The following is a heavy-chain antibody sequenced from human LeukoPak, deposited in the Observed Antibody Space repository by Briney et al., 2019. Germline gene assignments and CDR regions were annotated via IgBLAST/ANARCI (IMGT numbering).Heavy chain of an antibody. CDR1: GYTFTGYY. Sequence: ASVKVSCKASGYTFTGYYMHWVRQAPGQALESMGRINPNSGGTNYAQKFQGRVTMTRDTSISTAYMELSRLRSDDTAVYYSARDRGRVGYGSGRGGVDYWGQGTLVTVSS. J-gene: IGHJ4*02. CDR2: INPNSGGT. D-gene: IGHD3-10*01. CDR3: ARDRGRVGYGSGRGGVDY. V-gene: IGHV1-2*06.